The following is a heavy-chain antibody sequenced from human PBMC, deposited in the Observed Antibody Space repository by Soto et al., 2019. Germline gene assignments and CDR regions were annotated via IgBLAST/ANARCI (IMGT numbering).Heavy chain of an antibody. CDR1: GYTFPDFY. Sequence: ASVKVSCKSSGYTFPDFYIHWVRQVPGQGLEWVGWLNPKNGGINNAQKFQGRVTMTRDTSVNTPYMGLNKLNFDDSAIYYCVRGRSVLYLDLWGRGTQVTVSS. CDR3: VRGRSVLYLDL. D-gene: IGHD1-20*01. J-gene: IGHJ1*01. V-gene: IGHV1-2*02. CDR2: LNPKNGGI.